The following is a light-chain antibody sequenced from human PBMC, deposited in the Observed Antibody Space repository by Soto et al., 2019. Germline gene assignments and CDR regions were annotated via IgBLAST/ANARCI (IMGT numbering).Light chain of an antibody. Sequence: QSVLTQPASVSGSPGQSITISCTGTSSDVGGYNYVSWYQHHPGKAPKLMIYEVSNRPSGVSHRFSGSKSGNTASLTISGLQDEEEADYSCSSYKSSSSYVFGTGTKVTV. J-gene: IGLJ1*01. CDR2: EVS. CDR3: SSYKSSSSYV. V-gene: IGLV2-14*01. CDR1: SSDVGGYNY.